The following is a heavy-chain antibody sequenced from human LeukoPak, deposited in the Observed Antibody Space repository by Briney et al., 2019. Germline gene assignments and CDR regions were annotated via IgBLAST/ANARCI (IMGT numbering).Heavy chain of an antibody. Sequence: PSETLSLTCTVSGGSISSGNWWSWVRQSPGTGLEWIGEIWHSGYTNYNPSLKSRVTISVDTSKNQFSLRLTSVTAADTAIYYCASRYNWNHFDYWGHGTLVTVSS. CDR3: ASRYNWNHFDY. CDR1: GGSISSGNW. D-gene: IGHD1-20*01. J-gene: IGHJ4*01. V-gene: IGHV4-4*02. CDR2: IWHSGYT.